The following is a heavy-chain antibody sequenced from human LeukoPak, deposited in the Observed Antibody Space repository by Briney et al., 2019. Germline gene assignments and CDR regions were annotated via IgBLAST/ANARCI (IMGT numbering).Heavy chain of an antibody. Sequence: SETLSLTCSVSGYSLSSGYYWGWIRPPPGKGLEWIGNIYHGGSTYYNSSLKSRVTMSVDASKNQFSLQLSSVTAADTAVYYCARYSSSGKGDYWGQGTLVIVSS. CDR1: GYSLSSGYY. CDR3: ARYSSSGKGDY. D-gene: IGHD6-13*01. CDR2: IYHGGST. J-gene: IGHJ4*02. V-gene: IGHV4-38-2*01.